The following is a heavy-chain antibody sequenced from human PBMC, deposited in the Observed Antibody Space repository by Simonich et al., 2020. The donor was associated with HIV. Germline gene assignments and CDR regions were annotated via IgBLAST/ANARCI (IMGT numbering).Heavy chain of an antibody. CDR1: GFTFSSYN. J-gene: IGHJ4*02. D-gene: IGHD2-2*01. Sequence: EVQLVESGGGLVKPGGSLRLSCAASGFTFSSYNMNWVRQAPGKGLEWVSSISSSSSYIYYADSVKGRFTISRDNAKNYLYLQMNILRAEDTAVYYCARDGRKGSSTSCSDYWGQGTLGTVSS. V-gene: IGHV3-21*01. CDR2: ISSSSSYI. CDR3: ARDGRKGSSTSCSDY.